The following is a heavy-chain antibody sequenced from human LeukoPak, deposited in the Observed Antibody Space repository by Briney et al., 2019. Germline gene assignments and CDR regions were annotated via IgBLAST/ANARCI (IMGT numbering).Heavy chain of an antibody. Sequence: GGSLRLSCAASGFTFSSYAMSWVRQAPGKGLEWVSAISGSGGSTYYADSVKGRFTISRDNSKNTLYLQMNSLRAEDTAVYYCAKDGIRSNYYYGMDVXXXGXTXTVSS. V-gene: IGHV3-23*01. CDR1: GFTFSSYA. D-gene: IGHD2/OR15-2a*01. CDR2: ISGSGGST. CDR3: AKDGIRSNYYYGMDV. J-gene: IGHJ6*01.